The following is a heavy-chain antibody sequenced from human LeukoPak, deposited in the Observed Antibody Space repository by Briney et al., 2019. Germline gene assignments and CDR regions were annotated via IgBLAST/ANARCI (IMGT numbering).Heavy chain of an antibody. CDR2: IYSGGST. J-gene: IGHJ4*02. V-gene: IGHV3-53*01. CDR3: AKEIYGGNSGFDY. Sequence: GGSLRLPCAASGFTVSSSYMSWVRQPPGKGLEWVSVIYSGGSTYYADSVKGRFTISRDNSKNTLYLQMNSLRAEDTAVYYCAKEIYGGNSGFDYWGQGTLVTVSS. D-gene: IGHD4-23*01. CDR1: GFTVSSSY.